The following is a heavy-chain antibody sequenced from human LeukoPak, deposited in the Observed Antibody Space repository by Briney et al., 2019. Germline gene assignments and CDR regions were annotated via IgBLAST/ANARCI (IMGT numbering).Heavy chain of an antibody. J-gene: IGHJ4*02. Sequence: PSETLSLTCTVSGGSVTTIAYYCGWIRQPPGKGLEYLGYIYNGEATYYNPSLKSRVTISVDTSKNQFSLRLTSVTAADTAVYYCVRLVGVAPPVDNGGQGTLVTVSS. CDR3: VRLVGVAPPVDN. D-gene: IGHD4-23*01. V-gene: IGHV4-39*01. CDR2: IYNGEAT. CDR1: GGSVTTIAYY.